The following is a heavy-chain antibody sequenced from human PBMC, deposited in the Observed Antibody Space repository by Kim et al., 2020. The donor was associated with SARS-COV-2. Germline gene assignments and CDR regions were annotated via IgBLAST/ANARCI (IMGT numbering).Heavy chain of an antibody. CDR1: GFTFSSYW. V-gene: IGHV3-7*01. D-gene: IGHD2-2*01. Sequence: GGSLRLSCAASGFTFSSYWMSWVRQAPGKGLEWVANIKQDGSEKYYVDSVKGRFTISRDNAKNSLYLQMNSLRAEDTAVYYCARIVVVPAATTKGGYYYYYGMDVWGQGTTVTSP. J-gene: IGHJ6*02. CDR3: ARIVVVPAATTKGGYYYYYGMDV. CDR2: IKQDGSEK.